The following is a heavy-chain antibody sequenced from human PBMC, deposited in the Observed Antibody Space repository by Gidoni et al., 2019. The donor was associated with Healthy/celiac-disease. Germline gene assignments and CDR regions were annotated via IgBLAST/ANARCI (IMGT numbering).Heavy chain of an antibody. CDR3: ASQVIQQLVVTVDYYYYGMDV. V-gene: IGHV4-39*01. D-gene: IGHD6-13*01. J-gene: IGHJ6*02. CDR2: IYYSGST. Sequence: QLQLQESGPGLVKPSETLSLTCTVSGGSISSSSYYWGWIRQPPGKGLEWIGSIYYSGSTYYNPSLKSRVTISVDTSKNQFSLKLSSVTAADTAVYYCASQVIQQLVVTVDYYYYGMDVWGQGTTVTVSS. CDR1: GGSISSSSYY.